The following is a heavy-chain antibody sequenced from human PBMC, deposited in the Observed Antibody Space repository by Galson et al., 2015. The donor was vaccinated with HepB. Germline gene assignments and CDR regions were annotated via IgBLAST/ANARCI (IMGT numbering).Heavy chain of an antibody. CDR3: ARSDYGDYVFALDI. D-gene: IGHD4-17*01. Sequence: PALVKPTQTLTLTCTFTGFSLCASGMCVGWIRQPPGKALEWLARIDWDNDKYYSTSLKTRLTISKDTSKNQVVLTMTNMDPVDTATYYCARSDYGDYVFALDIWGQGTMVTVSS. CDR2: IDWDNDK. J-gene: IGHJ3*02. V-gene: IGHV2-70*11. CDR1: GFSLCASGMC.